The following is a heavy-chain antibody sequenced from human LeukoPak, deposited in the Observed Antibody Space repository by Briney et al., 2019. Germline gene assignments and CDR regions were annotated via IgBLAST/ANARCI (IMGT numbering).Heavy chain of an antibody. D-gene: IGHD2-21*02. J-gene: IGHJ3*02. V-gene: IGHV3-23*01. CDR1: GFTFSSYA. Sequence: GGSLRLSCAASGFTFSSYAMSWVRQAPGKGLEWVSAISGSGGSTYYADSVKGRFTISRDNSKNTLYLQMNSLRAEDTAVYYCAALTWTARSIADDAFDIWGQGTMVTVSS. CDR3: AALTWTARSIADDAFDI. CDR2: ISGSGGST.